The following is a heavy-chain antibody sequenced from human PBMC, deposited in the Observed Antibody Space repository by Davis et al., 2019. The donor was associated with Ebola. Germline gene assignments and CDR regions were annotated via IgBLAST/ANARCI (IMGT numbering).Heavy chain of an antibody. J-gene: IGHJ6*04. V-gene: IGHV1-69*13. Sequence: AASVKVSCKASGGTFSSYAISWVRQAPGQGLEWMGGIIPIFGTANYAQKFQGRVTITADESTSTAYMELSSLRSEDTAVYYCARLVGEFYFYGMDVWGKGTTVTVSS. CDR2: IIPIFGTA. D-gene: IGHD3-10*01. CDR1: GGTFSSYA. CDR3: ARLVGEFYFYGMDV.